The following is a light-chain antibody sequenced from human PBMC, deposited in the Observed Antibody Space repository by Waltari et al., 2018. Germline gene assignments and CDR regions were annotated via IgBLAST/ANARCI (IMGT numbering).Light chain of an antibody. CDR3: SSYAGSDNLI. CDR1: STDVGVYNY. CDR2: KVS. V-gene: IGLV2-8*01. Sequence: QSALTQPPSASGSPGQSVTISCTGTSTDVGVYNYVSWYQHRPGKAPQLMVYKVSQRPSGVPVRFSGSKSGNPASLTVSGLQAEDEADYYCSSYAGSDNLIFGGGTKLTVL. J-gene: IGLJ2*01.